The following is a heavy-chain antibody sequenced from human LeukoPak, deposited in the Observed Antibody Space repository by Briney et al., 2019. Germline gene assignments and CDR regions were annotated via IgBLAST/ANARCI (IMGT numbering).Heavy chain of an antibody. Sequence: GASVKVSCKASGYTFTSYDINWVRQATGQGLEWMGWINPNSGGTNYAQKFQGWVTMTRDTSISTAYMELSRLRSDDTAVYYCARDRSSDQWPPYFDYWGQGTLVTVSS. V-gene: IGHV1-2*04. J-gene: IGHJ4*02. CDR1: GYTFTSYD. D-gene: IGHD6-19*01. CDR2: INPNSGGT. CDR3: ARDRSSDQWPPYFDY.